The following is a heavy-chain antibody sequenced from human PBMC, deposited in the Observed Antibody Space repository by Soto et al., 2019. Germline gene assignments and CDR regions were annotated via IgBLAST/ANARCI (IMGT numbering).Heavy chain of an antibody. CDR3: AKGGIGLSGLDY. Sequence: GGSLRLSCAASGFTFSSSAMTWVRRAPGKGLEWVSSIIESGGSTYYAGSVRGRFTISRDNPKNTLYLQMHSLRADDTAVYYCAKGGIGLSGLDYWGQGTLVTVSS. CDR2: IIESGGST. CDR1: GFTFSSSA. D-gene: IGHD1-26*01. V-gene: IGHV3-23*01. J-gene: IGHJ4*02.